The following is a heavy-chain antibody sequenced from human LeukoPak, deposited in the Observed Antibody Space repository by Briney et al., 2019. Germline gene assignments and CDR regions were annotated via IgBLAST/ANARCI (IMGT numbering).Heavy chain of an antibody. CDR2: TWYDGSNK. Sequence: PGRSLRLSCAASGFTLSSFGMHWVRQAPGKGLEWVAVTWYDGSNKYYADSVKGRFTISRDNSKNTLYLQMNSLRAEDTAVYYCARELPPVVTYYFDYWGQGTLVTVSS. CDR1: GFTLSSFG. V-gene: IGHV3-33*01. D-gene: IGHD3-22*01. CDR3: ARELPPVVTYYFDY. J-gene: IGHJ4*02.